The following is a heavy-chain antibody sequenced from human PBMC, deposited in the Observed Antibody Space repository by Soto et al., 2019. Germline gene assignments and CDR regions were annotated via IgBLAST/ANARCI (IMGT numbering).Heavy chain of an antibody. V-gene: IGHV1-18*01. CDR2: ISAYNGNT. CDR3: ARHRNPIVGGNWFDP. CDR1: GYTFTSYG. D-gene: IGHD1-26*01. Sequence: GASVKVSCKASGYTFTSYGISWVRQAPGQGLEWMGWISAYNGNTNYAQKLQGRVTMTTDTSTSTAYMELRSLRSDDTAVYYCARHRNPIVGGNWFDPWGQGTLVTVSS. J-gene: IGHJ5*02.